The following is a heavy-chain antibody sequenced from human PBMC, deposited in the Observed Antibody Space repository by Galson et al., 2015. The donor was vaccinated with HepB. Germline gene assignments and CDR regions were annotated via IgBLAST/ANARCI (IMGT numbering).Heavy chain of an antibody. Sequence: SLRLSCAASGFTFSSYAMHWVRQAPGKGLEWVAVISYDGSNKYYADSVKGRFTISRDNSKNTLYLQMNSLRAEDTAVYYCARDASHGPDSSGYSYYYGMDVWGQGTTVTVSS. J-gene: IGHJ6*02. CDR1: GFTFSSYA. D-gene: IGHD3-22*01. V-gene: IGHV3-30*04. CDR3: ARDASHGPDSSGYSYYYGMDV. CDR2: ISYDGSNK.